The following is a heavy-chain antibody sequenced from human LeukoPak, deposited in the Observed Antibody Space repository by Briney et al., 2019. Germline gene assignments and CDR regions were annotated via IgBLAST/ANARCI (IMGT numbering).Heavy chain of an antibody. J-gene: IGHJ5*02. CDR1: GFTFSSYA. D-gene: IGHD2-15*01. CDR3: AKDLGMGGGSCFHH. Sequence: GGSLRLSCAASGFTFSSYAMSWVRQAPGKGLEWVSAISGSGGNTYYAGSAKGRFTISRDNSRNTLYLQMNSLRVEDTAVYYCAKDLGMGGGSCFHHWGQGILVTVSS. V-gene: IGHV3-23*01. CDR2: ISGSGGNT.